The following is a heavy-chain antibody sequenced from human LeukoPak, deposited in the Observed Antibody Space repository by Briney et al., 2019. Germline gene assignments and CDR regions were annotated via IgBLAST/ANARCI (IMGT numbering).Heavy chain of an antibody. CDR1: GYSFTNYW. Sequence: NHGESLKISCKGSGYSFTNYWIGWVRQMPGKGLEWMGITYPGDSDTRYSPSFQGQVTISADKSISTAYLQWSSLKASDTAMYYCTRLLGSGSYSFDYWGQGTLVTVSS. CDR2: TYPGDSDT. CDR3: TRLLGSGSYSFDY. J-gene: IGHJ4*02. D-gene: IGHD3-10*02. V-gene: IGHV5-51*01.